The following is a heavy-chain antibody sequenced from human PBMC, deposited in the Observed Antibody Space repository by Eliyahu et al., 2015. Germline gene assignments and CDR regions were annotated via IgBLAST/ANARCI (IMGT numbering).Heavy chain of an antibody. CDR1: GGASXPGNSY. D-gene: IGHD6-13*01. Sequence: QVQLRESGPGLVKPSQTVSLTCTVSGGASXPGNSYWSWIRQPAGKGLEWIGRINTRGNSNYNPSLKSRVTISVDTSKNQFSLRLSSVTAADTAVYFCASELLAPAAGQFDNWGQGTLVTVSS. J-gene: IGHJ4*02. CDR2: INTRGNS. CDR3: ASELLAPAAGQFDN. V-gene: IGHV4-61*02.